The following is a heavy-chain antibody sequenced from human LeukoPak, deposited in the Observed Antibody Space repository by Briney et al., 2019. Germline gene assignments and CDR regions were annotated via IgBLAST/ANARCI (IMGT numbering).Heavy chain of an antibody. CDR3: ARAPGAYSRGWAYYFDY. Sequence: SDTVSLTCTVSGCSISSSSFYWVWMRQPPGKGLVGCGSLYYSGSTYYNPSLKSRVTISVDTSKNQFSLKLSSVTAADTAVYYCARAPGAYSRGWAYYFDYWGQGTLVTVSS. D-gene: IGHD6-19*01. CDR1: GCSISSSSFY. CDR2: LYYSGST. J-gene: IGHJ4*02. V-gene: IGHV4-39*01.